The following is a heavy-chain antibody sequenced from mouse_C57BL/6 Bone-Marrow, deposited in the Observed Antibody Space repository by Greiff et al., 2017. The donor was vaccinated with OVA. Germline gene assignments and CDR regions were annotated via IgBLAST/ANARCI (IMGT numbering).Heavy chain of an antibody. D-gene: IGHD2-1*01. CDR2: IDPEDGET. CDR3: ARWGGNTWFAY. J-gene: IGHJ3*01. V-gene: IGHV14-2*01. Sequence: EVKVVESGAELVKPGASVKLSCTASGFNIKDYYMHWVKQRTEQGLEWIGRIDPEDGETKYAPKFQVKATITADTSSNTAYLQLSSLTSEDTAVYYYARWGGNTWFAYWGQGTLVTVSA. CDR1: GFNIKDYY.